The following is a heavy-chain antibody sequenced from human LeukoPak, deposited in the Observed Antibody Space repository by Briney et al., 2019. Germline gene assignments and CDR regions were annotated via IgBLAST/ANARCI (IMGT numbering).Heavy chain of an antibody. CDR1: GGTFSSYA. CDR2: IIPIFGTA. D-gene: IGHD6-13*01. Sequence: ASVKVSCKASGGTFSSYAISWVRQAPGQGLEWMGGIIPIFGTANYAQKFQGRVTITTDESTSTAYMELSSLRAEDTAVYYCAKHVKYSNLPMDVWGKGTTVTVSS. V-gene: IGHV1-69*05. J-gene: IGHJ6*03. CDR3: AKHVKYSNLPMDV.